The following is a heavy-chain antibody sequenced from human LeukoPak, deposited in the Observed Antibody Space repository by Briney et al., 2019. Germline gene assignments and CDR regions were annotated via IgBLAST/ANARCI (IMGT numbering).Heavy chain of an antibody. J-gene: IGHJ4*02. V-gene: IGHV3-23*01. CDR3: ARGSFSLGGAAGY. CDR1: GFTFSSYA. Sequence: GGSLRLSCAASGFTFSSYAMSWVRQAPGKGLEWVSAISGSGGSTYYADSVKGRFTISRDNSKNTLYLQMNSLRAEDTAVYYCARGSFSLGGAAGYWGQGTLVTVSS. CDR2: ISGSGGST. D-gene: IGHD2-21*01.